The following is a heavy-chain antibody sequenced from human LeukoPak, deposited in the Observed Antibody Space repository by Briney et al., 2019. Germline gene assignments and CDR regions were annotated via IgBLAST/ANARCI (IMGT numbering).Heavy chain of an antibody. V-gene: IGHV3-30*18. CDR3: AKALPDSKRYFDWLLTFLGANAFDI. Sequence: PGRSLRLSCAASGFTFSSYGMHWVRQAPGKGLERVAVISYDGSNKYYADSVKGRFTISRDNSKNTLYLQMNSLRAEDTAVYYCAKALPDSKRYFDWLLTFLGANAFDIWGQGTMVTVSS. CDR2: ISYDGSNK. CDR1: GFTFSSYG. D-gene: IGHD3-9*01. J-gene: IGHJ3*02.